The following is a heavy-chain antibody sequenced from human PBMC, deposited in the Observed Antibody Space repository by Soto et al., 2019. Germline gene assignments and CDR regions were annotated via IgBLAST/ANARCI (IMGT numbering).Heavy chain of an antibody. D-gene: IGHD2-2*01. CDR3: EKERYCSATSCYCGFDF. CDR2: SSTGAANT. J-gene: IGHJ3*01. CDR1: GFTFSNVS. V-gene: IGHV3-23*01. Sequence: GGSLRLSCVGSGFTFSNVSINWVRQPPGKGLEGVANSSTGAANTQGAETLRGRYTVFRDNSKATLHLQMNTQRADDTAMYWCEKERYCSATSCYCGFDFWGQGTVFTVS.